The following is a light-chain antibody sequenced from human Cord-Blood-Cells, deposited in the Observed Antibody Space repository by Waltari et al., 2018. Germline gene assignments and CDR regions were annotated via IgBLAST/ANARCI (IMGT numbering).Light chain of an antibody. CDR1: QSISSW. CDR3: QQYNSYSWT. CDR2: EGS. Sequence: DIQMTQSPSTPSASVGDRVTIPCRASQSISSWLAWYQQKPGKAPKLLIYEGSSLESGVPSRFSGSGSGTEFTLTISSLQPDDFATYYCQQYNSYSWTFGQGTKVEIK. J-gene: IGKJ1*01. V-gene: IGKV1-5*01.